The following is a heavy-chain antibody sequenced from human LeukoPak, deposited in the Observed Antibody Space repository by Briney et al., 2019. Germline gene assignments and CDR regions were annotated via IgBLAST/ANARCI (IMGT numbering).Heavy chain of an antibody. CDR3: AKGQELDDGVFDS. CDR2: IRSNGDTT. D-gene: IGHD1-1*01. J-gene: IGHJ4*02. V-gene: IGHV3-23*01. CDR1: GFTSSSIA. Sequence: VGSLRLSCAASGFTSSSIAMTWVRQGPGKGLECVSTIRSNGDTTYNADSVKGRFTISRDNSKNTLYLQLNSLRVEDTAIYYCAKGQELDDGVFDSWGQGTLVTVSS.